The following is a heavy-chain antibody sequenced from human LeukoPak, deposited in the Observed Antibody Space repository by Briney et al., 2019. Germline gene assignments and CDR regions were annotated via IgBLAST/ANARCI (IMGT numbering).Heavy chain of an antibody. Sequence: GGSLRLSCTASGFTFGDYAMNWVRQAPGKGLEWVGFIRNKTYGGTTDYAASVKGRFTISRDDSKSIAYLQMNSLKTEDTAVYYCTVGASRSWGQGTLVTVSS. J-gene: IGHJ5*02. CDR3: TVGASRS. CDR2: IRNKTYGGTT. CDR1: GFTFGDYA. D-gene: IGHD1-26*01. V-gene: IGHV3-49*04.